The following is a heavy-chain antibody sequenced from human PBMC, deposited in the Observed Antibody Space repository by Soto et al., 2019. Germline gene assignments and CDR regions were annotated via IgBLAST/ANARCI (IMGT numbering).Heavy chain of an antibody. CDR3: ARWAVVVAAGDY. CDR1: GYTFTGYY. J-gene: IGHJ4*02. CDR2: INPNSGGT. Sequence: RASVKVSCKASGYTFTGYYMHWVRQAPGQGLEWMGWINPNSGGTNYAQKFQGRVTMTRDTSISTAYMELSRLRSDDTAVYDCARWAVVVAAGDYWGQGTLVTVSS. V-gene: IGHV1-2*02. D-gene: IGHD2-15*01.